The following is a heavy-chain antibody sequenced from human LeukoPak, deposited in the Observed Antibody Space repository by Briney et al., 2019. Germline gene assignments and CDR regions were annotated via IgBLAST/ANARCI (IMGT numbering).Heavy chain of an antibody. V-gene: IGHV3-30-3*01. CDR1: GFTFSSYA. CDR2: ISYDGSNK. D-gene: IGHD3-22*01. Sequence: GGSLRLSCAASGFTFSSYAMHWVRQAPGKGLEWVAVISYDGSNKYYADSVKGRFTISRDNAKNSLYLQMNSLRAEDTAVYYCAREWVDYYDSSGSNFDYWGQGTLVTVSS. CDR3: AREWVDYYDSSGSNFDY. J-gene: IGHJ4*02.